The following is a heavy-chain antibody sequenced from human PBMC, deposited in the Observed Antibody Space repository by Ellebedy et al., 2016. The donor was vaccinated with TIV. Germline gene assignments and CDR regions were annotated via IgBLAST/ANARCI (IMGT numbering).Heavy chain of an antibody. D-gene: IGHD6-13*01. CDR2: INPSSGGT. CDR3: ARSGAGAIWVYDAFDI. CDR1: GYIFTGYY. J-gene: IGHJ3*02. Sequence: ASVKVSCKASGYIFTGYYLHWVRQAPGQGLEWMGWINPSSGGTNYAQKFQGRVTMTRDTSISPAYMELGRLRSDDTAVYYCARSGAGAIWVYDAFDIWGQGTMVTVSS. V-gene: IGHV1-2*02.